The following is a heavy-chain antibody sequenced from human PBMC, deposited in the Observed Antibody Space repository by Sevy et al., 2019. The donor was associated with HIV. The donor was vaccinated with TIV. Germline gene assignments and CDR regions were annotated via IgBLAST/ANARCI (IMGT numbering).Heavy chain of an antibody. Sequence: SETLSLTCTVSGGSISSSSYYWGWIRQPPGKGLEWIGSIYYSGSTYYNPSLKSRVTISVDTSKNQFSLKLSSVTAADTAVYYCARHIQARFVVVPAAINPFDYWGQGTLVTVSS. CDR1: GGSISSSSYY. CDR3: ARHIQARFVVVPAAINPFDY. CDR2: IYYSGST. V-gene: IGHV4-39*01. D-gene: IGHD2-2*02. J-gene: IGHJ4*02.